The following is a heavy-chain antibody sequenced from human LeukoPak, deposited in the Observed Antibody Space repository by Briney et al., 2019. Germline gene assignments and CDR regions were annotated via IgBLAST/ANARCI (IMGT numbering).Heavy chain of an antibody. CDR3: AREGGWAFDI. D-gene: IGHD6-19*01. J-gene: IGHJ3*02. Sequence: GGSLRLSCAASGFTFSSYSMNWVRQAPGKGLEWVSSISSSSSYIYYADSVKGRFAISRDNAKNSLYLQMNSLRAEDTAVYYCAREGGWAFDIWGQGTMVTVSS. V-gene: IGHV3-21*01. CDR2: ISSSSSYI. CDR1: GFTFSSYS.